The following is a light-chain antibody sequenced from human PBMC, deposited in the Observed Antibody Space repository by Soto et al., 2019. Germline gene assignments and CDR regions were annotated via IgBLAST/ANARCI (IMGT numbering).Light chain of an antibody. CDR1: NSDVGRYNS. Sequence: QSVLTQPHSVSGSPGQSVTISCTGTNSDVGRYNSVSWYQQLPGKAPQLIISAVRQRPSGVPDRFSGSKSGDTASLTISGLQAEDEADYFCFSKISGFVDGFGTGTKLTVL. CDR3: FSKISGFVDG. V-gene: IGLV2-11*01. CDR2: AVR. J-gene: IGLJ1*01.